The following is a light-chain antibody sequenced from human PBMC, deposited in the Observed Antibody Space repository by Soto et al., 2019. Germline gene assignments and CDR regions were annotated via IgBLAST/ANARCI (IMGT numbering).Light chain of an antibody. J-gene: IGKJ3*01. V-gene: IGKV3-15*01. CDR2: YAS. Sequence: EVVMTQSPATLSVSPGERVTLSCRASESVHRNLAWYQQKPGQGPSLLIYYASTRATGVPDRFTGSGSGTEFTLTISGLQSEDFGVYHCQHYSNWPPTFGPGTKVDIK. CDR3: QHYSNWPPT. CDR1: ESVHRN.